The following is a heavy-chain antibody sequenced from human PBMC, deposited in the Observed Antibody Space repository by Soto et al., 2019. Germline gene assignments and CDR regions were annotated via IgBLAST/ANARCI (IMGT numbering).Heavy chain of an antibody. Sequence: PSETLALTCTASGGSISSYYWSWIRQPPGKGLEWIGYIYYSGSTNYNPSLKSRVTISVDTSKNQFSLKLSSVTAADTAVYYCATSAKYSGSPYPFDYWGQGTLVTVSS. CDR2: IYYSGST. CDR3: ATSAKYSGSPYPFDY. V-gene: IGHV4-59*01. CDR1: GGSISSYY. J-gene: IGHJ4*02. D-gene: IGHD1-26*01.